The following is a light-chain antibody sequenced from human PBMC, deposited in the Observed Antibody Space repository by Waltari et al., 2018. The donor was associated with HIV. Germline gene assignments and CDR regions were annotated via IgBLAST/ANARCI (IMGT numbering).Light chain of an antibody. J-gene: IGKJ2*01. CDR1: QSLVHSYGNTY. CDR3: MQETHWPPYT. V-gene: IGKV2-30*02. Sequence: VVMPQSPLPLPVTLGQPASISCTSSQSLVHSYGNTYLNWFQQRPGQSPRRLIYKVSNRASGVPDRFSGSGSGTDFTLRITRVEAEDVGVYYCMQETHWPPYTFGQGTKLEIK. CDR2: KVS.